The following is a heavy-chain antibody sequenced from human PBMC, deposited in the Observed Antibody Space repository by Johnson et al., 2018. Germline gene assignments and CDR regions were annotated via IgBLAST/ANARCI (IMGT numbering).Heavy chain of an antibody. CDR1: GFTFNTYA. CDR3: ATHPPGSYRVNDAFEM. Sequence: QVQLVESGGGVVQPGRSLRLSCSASGFTFNTYAMHWVRQAPGKGLDWVAVIWYDASNQYYADSVKGRFTISRDNSKNALYLEMNSLGVEDTAVYYCATHPPGSYRVNDAFEMWGQGTMVTVSS. V-gene: IGHV3-33*01. J-gene: IGHJ3*02. CDR2: IWYDASNQ. D-gene: IGHD1-26*01.